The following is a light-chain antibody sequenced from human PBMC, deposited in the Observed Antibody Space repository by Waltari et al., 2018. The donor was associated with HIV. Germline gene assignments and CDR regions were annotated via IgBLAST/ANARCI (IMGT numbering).Light chain of an antibody. V-gene: IGLV2-23*02. J-gene: IGLJ3*02. CDR2: AVG. CDR1: RRDLGSYNL. Sequence: QSALTHPASVSGSPGQSITISCTGTRRDLGSYNLVSWYHQHPGEAPKLMIYAVGKRPSGVSNRFSGSKSGNTAALTISGLQAEDEADYYCCSYAGSTTWVFGGGTRLTVL. CDR3: CSYAGSTTWV.